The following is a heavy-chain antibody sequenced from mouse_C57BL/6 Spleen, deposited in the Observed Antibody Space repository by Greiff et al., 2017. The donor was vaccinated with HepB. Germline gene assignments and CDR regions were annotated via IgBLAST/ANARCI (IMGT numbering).Heavy chain of an antibody. Sequence: EVQLVESEGGLVQPGSSMKLSCTASGFTFSDYYMAWVRQVPEKGLEWVANINYDGSSTYYLDSLKSRFIISRDNAKNILYLQMSSLKSEDTATYYCARASYDGYFFDYWGQGTTLTVSS. J-gene: IGHJ2*01. D-gene: IGHD2-3*01. CDR1: GFTFSDYY. CDR3: ARASYDGYFFDY. V-gene: IGHV5-16*01. CDR2: INYDGSST.